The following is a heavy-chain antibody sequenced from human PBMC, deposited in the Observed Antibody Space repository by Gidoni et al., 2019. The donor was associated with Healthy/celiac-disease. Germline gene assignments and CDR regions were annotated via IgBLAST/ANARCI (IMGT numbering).Heavy chain of an antibody. CDR2: IIPILGRA. CDR1: AGTFSSAA. CDR3: ASYVEMATIGTDY. Sequence: QMQLVQSGAGVKTPGSSVEVSRKAPAGTFSSAAIRWVRPAPGQGLEWMRRIIPILGRANYARKFQGRVTITADKSTSTAYMELSSLRSEDTAVYYCASYVEMATIGTDYWGQGTLVTVSS. J-gene: IGHJ4*02. D-gene: IGHD1-1*01. V-gene: IGHV1-69*09.